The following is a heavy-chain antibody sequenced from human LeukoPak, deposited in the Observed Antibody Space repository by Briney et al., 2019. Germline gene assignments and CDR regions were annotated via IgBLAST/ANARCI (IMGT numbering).Heavy chain of an antibody. Sequence: ASVTVSCKASGGTFSSYAISWVRQAPGQGLEWMGGIIPIFGTANYAQKFQGRVTITADESTSTAYMELSSLRSEDTAVYYCATVPYYYGSGSYPYYYYYGMDVWGKGTTVTVSS. V-gene: IGHV1-69*01. J-gene: IGHJ6*04. CDR3: ATVPYYYGSGSYPYYYYYGMDV. D-gene: IGHD3-10*01. CDR1: GGTFSSYA. CDR2: IIPIFGTA.